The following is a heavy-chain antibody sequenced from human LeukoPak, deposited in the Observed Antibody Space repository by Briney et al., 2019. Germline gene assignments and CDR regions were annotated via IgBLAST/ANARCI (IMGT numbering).Heavy chain of an antibody. Sequence: SQTLSLTWTVSAVSISSGAYFWSWIRQHPGKGLEWIGYISYSGSTNYNPSLKRRVTISVDTSKNHFSLKLTSVTAADTAVYYCARAATYSYGLFDYWGQGTLVTVSS. V-gene: IGHV4-31*02. CDR2: ISYSGST. D-gene: IGHD5-18*01. CDR3: ARAATYSYGLFDY. CDR1: AVSISSGAYF. J-gene: IGHJ4*02.